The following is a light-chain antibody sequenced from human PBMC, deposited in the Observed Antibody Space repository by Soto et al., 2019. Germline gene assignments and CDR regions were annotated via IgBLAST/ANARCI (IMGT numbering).Light chain of an antibody. J-gene: IGLJ1*01. Sequence: SVLTQPPSASGSPGQSVTISCTGTSGDVGGYDYVSWYQQHPGKAPKLMIYEVTKRPLGVPDRFSGSKSGNTASLTVSGLQAEDEADYYCSSYAGSDNPYVFGTGTKATVL. CDR1: SGDVGGYDY. CDR3: SSYAGSDNPYV. V-gene: IGLV2-8*01. CDR2: EVT.